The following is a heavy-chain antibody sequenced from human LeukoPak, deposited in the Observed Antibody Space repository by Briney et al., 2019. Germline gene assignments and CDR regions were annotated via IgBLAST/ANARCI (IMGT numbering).Heavy chain of an antibody. J-gene: IGHJ6*02. CDR2: INPNSGGT. Sequence: ASVKVSCKASGYSFTGHYMHWVRQAPGQGLEWMGWINPNSGGTNYAQKFQGRVTMTRETSISTAYMELSSLRSEDTAVYYCARDDDILAGSNYYYYYGMDVWGQGTTVTVSS. CDR3: ARDDDILAGSNYYYYYGMDV. CDR1: GYSFTGHY. D-gene: IGHD3-9*01. V-gene: IGHV1-2*02.